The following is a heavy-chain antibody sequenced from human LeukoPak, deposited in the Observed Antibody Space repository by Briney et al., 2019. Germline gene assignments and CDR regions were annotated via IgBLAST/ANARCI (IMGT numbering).Heavy chain of an antibody. Sequence: ASVKVSCKASGYTFTDYYIHWVRQAPGQGLEWMGWINPNSGGTNYPQKFQGRVTMTRDTSISTAYMELSSLRSEDTAVYYCARGLGYCDGGNCNHFDYWGQGTLVTVSS. V-gene: IGHV1-2*02. CDR1: GYTFTDYY. J-gene: IGHJ4*02. D-gene: IGHD2-15*01. CDR2: INPNSGGT. CDR3: ARGLGYCDGGNCNHFDY.